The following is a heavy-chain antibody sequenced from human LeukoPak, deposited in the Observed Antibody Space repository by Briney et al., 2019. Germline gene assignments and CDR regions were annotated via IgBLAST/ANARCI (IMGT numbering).Heavy chain of an antibody. V-gene: IGHV4-59*08. CDR3: SGLRSRCVEI. D-gene: IGHD2-8*01. Sequence: PSETLSLTCTVYGGSTISHYWSWLRQPPGKGLEWIAYTYYTGTTNYNPSLKSRVDISIDTSKNQFSRRLNSVTAADSAVYYCSGLRSRCVEIWGPGTMVSVSS. J-gene: IGHJ3*02. CDR2: TYYTGTT. CDR1: GGSTISHY.